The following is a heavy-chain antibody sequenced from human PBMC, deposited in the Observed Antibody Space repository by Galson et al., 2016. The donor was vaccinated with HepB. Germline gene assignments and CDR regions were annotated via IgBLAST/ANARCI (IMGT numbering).Heavy chain of an antibody. V-gene: IGHV2-5*02. J-gene: IGHJ4*02. CDR3: AHKRDGFGLGY. Sequence: ALVKPTQTLTLTCTFSGFSLSTSGVGVGWIRQPPGKALEWLALISWADAHLSRPSLPRRLPITKDTSKNQVVLTMTNMDPVDTATYYCAHKRDGFGLGYWGQGSLVTVSS. CDR1: GFSLSTSGVG. CDR2: ISWADAH. D-gene: IGHD3-16*01.